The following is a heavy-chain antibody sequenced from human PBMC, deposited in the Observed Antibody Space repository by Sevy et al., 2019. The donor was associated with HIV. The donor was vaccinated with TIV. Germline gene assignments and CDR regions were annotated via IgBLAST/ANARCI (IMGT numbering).Heavy chain of an antibody. CDR3: ARVLPGGRFLRYYYYGMDV. V-gene: IGHV3-48*01. D-gene: IGHD3-3*01. J-gene: IGHJ6*02. CDR1: GFTFSSYS. CDR2: INSSSSTI. Sequence: GGSPRLSCAASGFTFSSYSMNWVRQAPGKGLEWVSYINSSSSTIYYADSVKGRFTISRDNAKNSLYLQMNSLRAEDTAVYYCARVLPGGRFLRYYYYGMDVWGQGTTVTVSS.